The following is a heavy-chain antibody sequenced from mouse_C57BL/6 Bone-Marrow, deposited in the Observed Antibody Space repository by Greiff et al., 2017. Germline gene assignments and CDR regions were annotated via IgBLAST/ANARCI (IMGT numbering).Heavy chain of an antibody. CDR3: TTIYYGNYWFAY. D-gene: IGHD2-1*01. CDR1: GFTFTSYW. Sequence: VQLQQPGAELVKPGASVKMSCKASGFTFTSYWITWVKQRPGQGLEWIGEIYPGSGSTKYTEKFKSKATLTVDTSSSTAYLPLSSLPSEDTAVYYCTTIYYGNYWFAYWGQGTLVTVSA. CDR2: IYPGSGST. V-gene: IGHV1-55*01. J-gene: IGHJ3*01.